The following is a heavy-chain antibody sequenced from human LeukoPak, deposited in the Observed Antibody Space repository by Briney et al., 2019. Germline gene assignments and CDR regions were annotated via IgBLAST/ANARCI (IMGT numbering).Heavy chain of an antibody. CDR1: GFTFSSYW. Sequence: PGGSLRLSCAASGFTFSSYWMHWVRQAPGKGLVWVSRINSDGSSTSYADSVKGRFTISRDNAKNTLYLQMNSLRAEDTAVYYCARYWSSTSCYTGPYYYYGMDVWGQGTTVTVSS. D-gene: IGHD2-2*02. CDR2: INSDGSST. J-gene: IGHJ6*02. CDR3: ARYWSSTSCYTGPYYYYGMDV. V-gene: IGHV3-74*01.